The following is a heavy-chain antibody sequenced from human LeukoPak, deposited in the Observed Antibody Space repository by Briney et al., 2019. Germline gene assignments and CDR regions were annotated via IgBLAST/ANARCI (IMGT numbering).Heavy chain of an antibody. CDR3: AKSNGYGLVGI. Sequence: PSETLSLTCTDSGGSISTSSYYWGWVRQPPGKGLEWIGNIFYSGSTYYSPSLKSRVTISLDTSRNQFSLKLNSVTAADTAVYYCAKSNGYGLVGIWGQGTMVTVSS. J-gene: IGHJ3*02. CDR1: GGSISTSSYY. D-gene: IGHD3-10*01. CDR2: IFYSGST. V-gene: IGHV4-39*07.